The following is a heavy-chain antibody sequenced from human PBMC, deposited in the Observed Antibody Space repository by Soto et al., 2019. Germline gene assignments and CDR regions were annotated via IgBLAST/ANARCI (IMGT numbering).Heavy chain of an antibody. Sequence: PSETLSLTCAVSGGSISRGGYSWSWIRQPPGKGLEWIGYIYHSGSTYYNPSLKSRVTISVDRSKNQFSLKLSSVTAADTAVYYCARTATNWFNPWGQGTLVTVSS. V-gene: IGHV4-30-2*01. CDR2: IYHSGST. CDR1: GGSISRGGYS. CDR3: ARTATNWFNP. D-gene: IGHD5-12*01. J-gene: IGHJ5*02.